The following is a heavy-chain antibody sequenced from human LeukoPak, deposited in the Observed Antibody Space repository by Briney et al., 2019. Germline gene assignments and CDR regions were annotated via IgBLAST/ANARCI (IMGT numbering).Heavy chain of an antibody. Sequence: GESLKISCKGSGYSFTNYWIGWVRQMPGKGLEWMGIIYPGDSDTRYSPSFQGQVTISADKSISTAYLQWSSLKASDTAMYYCARQINDYYDSSGYNYYYYMDVWGKGTTATVSS. D-gene: IGHD3-22*01. CDR3: ARQINDYYDSSGYNYYYYMDV. J-gene: IGHJ6*03. CDR1: GYSFTNYW. CDR2: IYPGDSDT. V-gene: IGHV5-51*01.